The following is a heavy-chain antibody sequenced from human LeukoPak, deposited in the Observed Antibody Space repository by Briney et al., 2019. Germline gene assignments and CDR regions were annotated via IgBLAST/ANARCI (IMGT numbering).Heavy chain of an antibody. CDR2: ISSSSGNI. CDR3: AFCSGGSCPAMDY. CDR1: GFTFSSYS. V-gene: IGHV3-21*01. Sequence: GGSLRLSCAAAGFTFSSYSMRGVRQARGKGVEWVSSISSSSGNIYCADSVTARLTISRDNAKNSLYLQMNSLRAEDTAVYYCAFCSGGSCPAMDYWGQGTLVTVSS. J-gene: IGHJ4*02. D-gene: IGHD2-15*01.